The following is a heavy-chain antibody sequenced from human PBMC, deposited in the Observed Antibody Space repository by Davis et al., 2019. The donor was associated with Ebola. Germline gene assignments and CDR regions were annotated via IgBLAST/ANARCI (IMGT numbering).Heavy chain of an antibody. J-gene: IGHJ4*02. CDR1: GDSTSTTTYY. Sequence: PSETLSLTCTVSGDSTSTTTYYWGWIRQSPGEGLEWIGNISSSGSTYYRPSLKSRVTISADPPRNQFFLKMTSISAADTAVHYCVRDGYSNSRFGYWGQGTLVTVSS. CDR2: ISSSGST. V-gene: IGHV4-39*07. D-gene: IGHD4-11*01. CDR3: VRDGYSNSRFGY.